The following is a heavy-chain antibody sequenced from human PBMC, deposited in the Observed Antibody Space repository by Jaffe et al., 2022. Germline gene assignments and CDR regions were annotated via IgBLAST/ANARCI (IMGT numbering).Heavy chain of an antibody. CDR3: ARHLRGRLARTGGVATTFDY. D-gene: IGHD5-12*01. V-gene: IGHV4-38-2*01. J-gene: IGHJ4*02. Sequence: QVQLQESGPGLVKPSETLSLTCAVSGYSISSGYYWGWIRQPPGKGLEWIGSIYHSGSTYYNPSLKSRVTISVDTSKNQFSLKLSSVTAADTAVYYCARHLRGRLARTGGVATTFDYWGQGTLVTVSS. CDR1: GYSISSGYY. CDR2: IYHSGST.